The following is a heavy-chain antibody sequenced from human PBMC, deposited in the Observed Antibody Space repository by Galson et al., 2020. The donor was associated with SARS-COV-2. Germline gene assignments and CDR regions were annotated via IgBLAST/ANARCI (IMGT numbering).Heavy chain of an antibody. CDR2: ISYDGSNK. CDR1: GFTFSSYA. CDR3: ARCNSGSYLYYFDY. Sequence: GGSLRLSCAASGFTFSSYAMHWVRQAPGKGLEWVTVISYDGSNKYYADSVKGRFTISRDNSKNTLYLQMNSLRAEDTAVYYCARCNSGSYLYYFDYWGQGTLVTVS. J-gene: IGHJ4*02. D-gene: IGHD1-26*01. V-gene: IGHV3-30*04.